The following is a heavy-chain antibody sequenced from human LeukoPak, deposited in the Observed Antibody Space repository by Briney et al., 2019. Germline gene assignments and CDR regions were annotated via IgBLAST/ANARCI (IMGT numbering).Heavy chain of an antibody. J-gene: IGHJ4*02. Sequence: GASVKVSCKASGGTFSSYAISWVRQAPGQGLEWMGRIIPIFGTANYAQKSQGRVTITTDESTSTAYMELSSLRSEDTAVYYCASRGGYGGNSEVFDYWGQGTLVTVSS. CDR1: GGTFSSYA. V-gene: IGHV1-69*05. D-gene: IGHD4-23*01. CDR2: IIPIFGTA. CDR3: ASRGGYGGNSEVFDY.